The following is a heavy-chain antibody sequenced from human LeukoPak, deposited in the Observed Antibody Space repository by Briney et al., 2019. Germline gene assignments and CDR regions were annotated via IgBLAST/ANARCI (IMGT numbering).Heavy chain of an antibody. J-gene: IGHJ5*02. CDR1: GFTFSSYA. Sequence: PGGSLRLSCAASGFTFSSYAMHWVRQAPGKGLEWVAVISYDGSNKYYADSVKGRFTISRDNSKNTLYLQMNSLRAEDTAVYYCARETLGFDPWGQGTPVTVSS. CDR2: ISYDGSNK. V-gene: IGHV3-30*04. CDR3: ARETLGFDP.